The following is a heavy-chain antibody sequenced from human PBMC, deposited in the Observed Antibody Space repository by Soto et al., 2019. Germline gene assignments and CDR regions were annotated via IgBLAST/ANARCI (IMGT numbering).Heavy chain of an antibody. J-gene: IGHJ4*02. V-gene: IGHV3-23*01. Sequence: GSLRLSCAASGFTFSSYAMSWVRQAPGKGLEWVSAISGSGGSTYYADSVKGRFTISRDNSKNTLYLQMNSLRAEDTAVYYCAKGWGYCSGGSCSLSLFDYWGQGTLVSVSS. CDR3: AKGWGYCSGGSCSLSLFDY. CDR1: GFTFSSYA. CDR2: ISGSGGST. D-gene: IGHD2-15*01.